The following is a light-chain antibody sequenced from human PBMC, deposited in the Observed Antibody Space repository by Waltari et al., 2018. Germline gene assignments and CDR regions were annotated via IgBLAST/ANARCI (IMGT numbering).Light chain of an antibody. Sequence: EIVLTQPREFQSVTLKEKVTITCRATHSIGGRLHWYQQKPDQSPKILIMYASQSFSGVPSRFSGSGSETDFTLTSDGLEAEDAATYYCHHSDRLPYSFGQGTKLEIK. V-gene: IGKV6-21*01. CDR3: HHSDRLPYS. CDR1: HSIGGR. CDR2: YAS. J-gene: IGKJ2*03.